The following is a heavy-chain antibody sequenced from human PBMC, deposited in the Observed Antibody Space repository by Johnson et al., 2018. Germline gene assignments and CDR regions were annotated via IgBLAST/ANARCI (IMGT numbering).Heavy chain of an antibody. V-gene: IGHV1-46*01. CDR3: ARDPSPYYDSSGSDDSFDI. CDR1: GYTFTSYY. D-gene: IGHD3-22*01. J-gene: IGHJ3*02. CDR2: INPSGGST. Sequence: QLVQCGAEVKKPGASVKVSCKASGYTFTSYYMHWVRQAPGQGLEWMGIINPSGGSTSYAQKFQGRVTMTRDTSTSTVYMELSSLRSEDTSVYYCARDPSPYYDSSGSDDSFDIWGQGTIVTVSS.